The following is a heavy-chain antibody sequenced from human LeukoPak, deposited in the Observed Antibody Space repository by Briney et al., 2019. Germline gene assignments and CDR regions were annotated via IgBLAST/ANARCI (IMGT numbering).Heavy chain of an antibody. CDR3: AKDQTRNYYGSGSYDY. Sequence: GGTLRLSCAASGFTFSSYEMNWVRQAPGKGLEGVSYISSSGSTIYYADSVKCRFTISRDNSKNTLYLQMNSLRSEDTAVYYCAKDQTRNYYGSGSYDYWGQGTLVTVSS. CDR2: ISSSGSTI. D-gene: IGHD3-10*01. CDR1: GFTFSSYE. J-gene: IGHJ4*02. V-gene: IGHV3-48*03.